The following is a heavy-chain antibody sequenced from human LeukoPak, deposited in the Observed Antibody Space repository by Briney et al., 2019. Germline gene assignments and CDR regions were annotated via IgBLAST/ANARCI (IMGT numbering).Heavy chain of an antibody. Sequence: ASVKVSCKVSGYTLTELSMHWVRHAPGKGLEWMGGFDPEDGETIYAQKFQGRVTMTEDTSTDAAYMELSSLRSEDTAVYYCATDRSSWNYYFDYWGQGTLVTVSS. CDR1: GYTLTELS. V-gene: IGHV1-24*01. CDR2: FDPEDGET. D-gene: IGHD6-13*01. J-gene: IGHJ4*02. CDR3: ATDRSSWNYYFDY.